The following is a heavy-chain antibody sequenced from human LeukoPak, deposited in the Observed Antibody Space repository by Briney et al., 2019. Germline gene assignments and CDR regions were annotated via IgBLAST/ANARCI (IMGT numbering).Heavy chain of an antibody. CDR3: ARDGGSGWDSSSKGDDAFDI. CDR2: IIPIFGTA. D-gene: IGHD6-6*01. CDR1: GGTFSSYA. J-gene: IGHJ3*02. Sequence: SVKVSCKASGGTFSSYAISWVRQAPGQGLEWMGGIIPIFGTANYAQKFQGRVTITADESTSTAYMELSSLRSEDTAVYYCARDGGSGWDSSSKGDDAFDIWGQGTMVTVSS. V-gene: IGHV1-69*13.